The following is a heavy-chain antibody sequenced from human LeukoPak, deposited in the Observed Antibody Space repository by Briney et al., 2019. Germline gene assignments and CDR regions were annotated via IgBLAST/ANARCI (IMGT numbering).Heavy chain of an antibody. CDR1: GGSISSSSYY. D-gene: IGHD3-22*01. J-gene: IGHJ5*02. Sequence: SETLSLTCTVSGGSISSSSYYWGWIRQPPGKGLEWIGSIYYSGSTYYNPSLKSRVTISVDTSKNQFSLKLSSVTAADTAVYYCAREGGPYDSSGLNWFDPWGQGTLVTVSS. V-gene: IGHV4-39*07. CDR2: IYYSGST. CDR3: AREGGPYDSSGLNWFDP.